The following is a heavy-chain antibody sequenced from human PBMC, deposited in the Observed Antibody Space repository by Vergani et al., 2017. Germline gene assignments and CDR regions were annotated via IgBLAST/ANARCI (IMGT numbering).Heavy chain of an antibody. J-gene: IGHJ4*02. CDR3: ARVLIGTGGSGSYLYYFDY. V-gene: IGHV4-4*02. CDR1: GGSISSSNW. D-gene: IGHD3-10*01. CDR2: IYHSGST. Sequence: QVQLQQWGAGLLKPSGTLSLTCAVSGGSISSSNWWSWVRQPPGKGLEWIGEIYHSGSTNYNPSLKSRVTISVDKSKNQFSLKLSSVTAADTAVYYCARVLIGTGGSGSYLYYFDYWGQGTLVTVSS.